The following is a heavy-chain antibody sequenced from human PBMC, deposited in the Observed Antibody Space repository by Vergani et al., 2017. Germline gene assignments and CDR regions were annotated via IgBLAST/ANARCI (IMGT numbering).Heavy chain of an antibody. CDR1: GFTFNQYG. J-gene: IGHJ1*01. V-gene: IGHV3-33*01. CDR3: ATKSCGTPGCQIGYFRE. CDR2: TWYDGNNK. D-gene: IGHD1-1*01. Sequence: QVQLVESGGGVVPPGRSLRLSCAASGFTFNQYGMHWVRQAPGKGLEWVAVTWYDGNNKQYADSVKGRFTISRDNSKSTMYLQMNSLRDEDTGVYYCATKSCGTPGCQIGYFREWGQGTLVTVSS.